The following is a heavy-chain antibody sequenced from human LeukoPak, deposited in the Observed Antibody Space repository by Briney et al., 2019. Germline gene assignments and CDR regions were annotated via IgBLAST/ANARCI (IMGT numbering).Heavy chain of an antibody. D-gene: IGHD5-24*01. Sequence: SETLSLTCTVSGGSISTSSYYWGWIRQPPGKGLEWIGSIFYSGSTYYNPSLKSRVTILVDTSKNQFSLKLSSVTAADTAVYYCARESRRWLHFLDYWGQGTLVTVSS. CDR1: GGSISTSSYY. CDR3: ARESRRWLHFLDY. J-gene: IGHJ4*02. CDR2: IFYSGST. V-gene: IGHV4-39*07.